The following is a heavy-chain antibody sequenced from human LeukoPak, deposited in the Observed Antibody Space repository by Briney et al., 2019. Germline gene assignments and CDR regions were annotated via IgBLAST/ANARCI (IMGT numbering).Heavy chain of an antibody. V-gene: IGHV4-4*09. CDR1: GGSISSYY. J-gene: IGHJ4*02. D-gene: IGHD3-10*01. CDR2: IYTSGST. CDR3: ARLSAGESVQIDY. Sequence: SETLSPTCTVSGGSISSYYWSWIRQPPGKGLEWIGYIYTSGSTNYNPSLKSRVTISVDTSKNQFSLKLSSVTAADTAVYYCARLSAGESVQIDYWGQGTLVTVSS.